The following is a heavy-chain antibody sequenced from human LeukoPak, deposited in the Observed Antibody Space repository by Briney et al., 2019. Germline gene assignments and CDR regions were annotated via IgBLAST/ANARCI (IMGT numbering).Heavy chain of an antibody. V-gene: IGHV3-23*01. CDR3: GKSSSSYGNDALDI. CDR2: IRGGGAVA. CDR1: GFTFDAYA. Sequence: GGSLRLSCAASGFTFDAYAMHWVRQALGKGLQWVSVIRGGGAVAFYADSVKGRFTISRDNSRNTLYLHMNSLTADDTAVYYCGKSSSSYGNDALDIWGQGTMVTVSS. J-gene: IGHJ3*02. D-gene: IGHD5-18*01.